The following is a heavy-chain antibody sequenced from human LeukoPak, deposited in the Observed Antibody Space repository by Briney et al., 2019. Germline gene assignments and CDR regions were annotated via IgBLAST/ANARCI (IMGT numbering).Heavy chain of an antibody. V-gene: IGHV1-24*01. Sequence: ASVKVTCKVSGYTLTELSMHWVRQAPGKGLEWMGGFDPEDGETIYAQKFQGRVTMTEDTSTDTAYMELSSLKSEDTAVYYCARAGSPYSSSWYWFDPWGQGTLVTVSS. D-gene: IGHD6-13*01. J-gene: IGHJ5*02. CDR2: FDPEDGET. CDR3: ARAGSPYSSSWYWFDP. CDR1: GYTLTELS.